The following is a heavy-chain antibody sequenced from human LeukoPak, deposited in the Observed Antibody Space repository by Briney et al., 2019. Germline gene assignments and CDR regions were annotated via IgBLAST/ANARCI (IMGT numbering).Heavy chain of an antibody. D-gene: IGHD3-10*01. V-gene: IGHV6-1*01. CDR2: TYYRSKWYK. J-gene: IGHJ6*04. Sequence: SQTLSLTSAISGDSVSSNSAAWNWLRQSPTRGLEWLGRTYYRSKWYKDYAVSVKSRITNNPDTSKNQFSLQLNSVTPEDTAVYYCARSIITMVRGVIHHYYYYYGMDVWGKGTTVTVSS. CDR1: GDSVSSNSAA. CDR3: ARSIITMVRGVIHHYYYYYGMDV.